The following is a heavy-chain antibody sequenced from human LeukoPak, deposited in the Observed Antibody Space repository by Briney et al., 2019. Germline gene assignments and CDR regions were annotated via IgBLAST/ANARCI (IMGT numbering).Heavy chain of an antibody. J-gene: IGHJ4*02. CDR3: ARDPTTVVTLPYYFDF. D-gene: IGHD4-23*01. CDR2: INDRGHT. V-gene: IGHV4-34*01. Sequence: SETLSLTCAVHGGSFSGYHWYWIRQSPEKGLEWIGEINDRGHTNYNPSLKSRVTISVDTSKKQFSLRLSSVTAADTAVYYCARDPTTVVTLPYYFDFWGQGTLVAVSS. CDR1: GGSFSGYH.